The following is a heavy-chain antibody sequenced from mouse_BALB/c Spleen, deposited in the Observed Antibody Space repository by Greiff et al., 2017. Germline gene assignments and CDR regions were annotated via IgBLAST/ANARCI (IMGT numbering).Heavy chain of an antibody. Sequence: QVQLQQSGAELVRPGASVTLSCKASGYTFTDYEMHWVKQTPVHGLEWIGAIDPETGGTAYNQKFKGKATLTADKSSSTAYMELRRLTSEDSAVYYCTLRWLLKLLAYRGQGTLVTVSA. V-gene: IGHV1-15*01. D-gene: IGHD2-3*01. CDR2: IDPETGGT. CDR1: GYTFTDYE. J-gene: IGHJ3*01. CDR3: TLRWLLKLLAY.